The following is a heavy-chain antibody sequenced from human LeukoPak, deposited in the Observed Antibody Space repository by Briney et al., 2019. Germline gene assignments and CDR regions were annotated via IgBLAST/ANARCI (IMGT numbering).Heavy chain of an antibody. D-gene: IGHD3-16*01. J-gene: IGHJ5*02. Sequence: VGSLRLSCAGSGLTFSSDAMNWGRQAPGEGLEWVSTQTKRVGNPYYAESLKGRFTISTDKTKNTLYLQLSTLRADDTAVYNCATPPPCCGSAHAPTDP. V-gene: IGHV3-23*01. CDR3: ATPPPCCGSAHAPTDP. CDR2: QTKRVGNP. CDR1: GLTFSSDA.